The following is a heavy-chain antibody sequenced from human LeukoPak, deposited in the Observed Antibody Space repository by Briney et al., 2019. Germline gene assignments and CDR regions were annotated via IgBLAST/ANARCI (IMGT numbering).Heavy chain of an antibody. V-gene: IGHV4-4*07. D-gene: IGHD6-19*01. CDR2: IYTSGST. J-gene: IGHJ4*02. CDR1: GGSISSYY. CDR3: ARDSSSGWPYYFDY. Sequence: SETLSLTCTVSGGSISSYYWSWIRQPAGKGPEWIGRIYTSGSTNYNPSLKSRVTISVDKSKNQFSLKLSSVTAADTAVYYCARDSSSGWPYYFDYWGQGTLVTVSS.